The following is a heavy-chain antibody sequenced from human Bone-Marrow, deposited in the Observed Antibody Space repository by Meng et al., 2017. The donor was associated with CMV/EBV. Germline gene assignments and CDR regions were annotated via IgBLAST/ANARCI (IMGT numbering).Heavy chain of an antibody. D-gene: IGHD3-16*01. J-gene: IGHJ4*02. CDR2: ISAYTGNT. Sequence: VELVQSGGEVKKPGGLVKVSCKATGHNFTSDGISWVRESPGQGLEWMGWISAYTGNTNYAQKLQSIVTMTTNTTTSTDYMRLRSLRSDDTAVYYSVRGGFDYWGQGTLVTVSS. CDR3: VRGGFDY. CDR1: GHNFTSDG. V-gene: IGHV1-18*01.